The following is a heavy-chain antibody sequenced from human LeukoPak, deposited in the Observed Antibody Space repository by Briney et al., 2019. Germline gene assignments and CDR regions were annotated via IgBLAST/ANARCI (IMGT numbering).Heavy chain of an antibody. Sequence: SETLSLTCTYSGGSISSSSYHWGWIRQSPGKGLEWVASVYFNGDTYYNPSLKSRVTISVDTSKNQFSLKLSSVTPADTAVYYCARVFGGNDFNYYYYYMDVWGKGTTVTISS. CDR3: ARVFGGNDFNYYYYYMDV. V-gene: IGHV4-39*07. D-gene: IGHD5-12*01. J-gene: IGHJ6*03. CDR2: VYFNGDT. CDR1: GGSISSSSYH.